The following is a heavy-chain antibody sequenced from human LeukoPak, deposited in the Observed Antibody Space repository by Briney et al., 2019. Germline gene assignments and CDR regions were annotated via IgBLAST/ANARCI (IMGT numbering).Heavy chain of an antibody. D-gene: IGHD2-2*02. V-gene: IGHV1-18*01. J-gene: IGHJ4*02. CDR3: ARAYGPLWGVVVPAAIDY. CDR2: ISAYNGNT. Sequence: ASVKVSCKASGYTFTSYGISWVRQAPGQGLEWMGWISAYNGNTNYAQKLQGRVAMTTGTSTSTAYMELRSLRSDDTAVYYCARAYGPLWGVVVPAAIDYWGQGTLVTVSS. CDR1: GYTFTSYG.